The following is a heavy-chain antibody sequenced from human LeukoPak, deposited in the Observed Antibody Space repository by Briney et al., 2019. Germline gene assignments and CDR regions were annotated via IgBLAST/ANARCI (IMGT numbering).Heavy chain of an antibody. J-gene: IGHJ5*02. CDR2: ISYTGNT. CDR1: GGSINSYY. D-gene: IGHD4-17*01. CDR3: ARHVSTLTSLGWFDP. V-gene: IGHV4-59*08. Sequence: SETLSLTCTVSGGSINSYYWSWIRQPPGKGLEWIGYISYTGNTNYNPSLKSRVTISADTSKNQFSLKLSSVTAADTAVFYCARHVSTLTSLGWFDPWGQETLVTVSS.